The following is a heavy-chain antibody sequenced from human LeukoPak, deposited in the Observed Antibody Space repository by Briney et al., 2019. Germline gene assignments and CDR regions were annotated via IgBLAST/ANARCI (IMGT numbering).Heavy chain of an antibody. Sequence: GGSLRLSCAASGFTFSDYYRSWIRQAPGKGLEWVSYVSSSGSTIYYADSVKGRFTISRDNAKNSLYLQMNSLRAEDTAVYYCARVTYYDFWSGYRFDPWGQGTLVTVSS. D-gene: IGHD3-3*01. CDR3: ARVTYYDFWSGYRFDP. CDR1: GFTFSDYY. V-gene: IGHV3-11*04. J-gene: IGHJ5*02. CDR2: VSSSGSTI.